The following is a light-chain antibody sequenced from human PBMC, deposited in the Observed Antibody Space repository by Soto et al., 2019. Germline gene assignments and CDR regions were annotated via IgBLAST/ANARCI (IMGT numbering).Light chain of an antibody. CDR2: QNN. J-gene: IGLJ2*01. Sequence: QSVLTQPPSASGTPGQRVTISCSGSTSNIGNNYVYWYQQRPGAAPKVLICQNNQRPSGVPDRFSGSKSGTSASLAISGLRSEDEADYYCGTWDDSLSGLVFGGGTKVTVL. V-gene: IGLV1-47*01. CDR1: TSNIGNNY. CDR3: GTWDDSLSGLV.